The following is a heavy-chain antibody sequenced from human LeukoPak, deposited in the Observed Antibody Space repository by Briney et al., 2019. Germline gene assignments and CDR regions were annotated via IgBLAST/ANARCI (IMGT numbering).Heavy chain of an antibody. CDR1: GGSISSGGYY. D-gene: IGHD5-18*01. CDR3: ATDWSGVDTAMENY. CDR2: IYHSGST. V-gene: IGHV4-30-2*01. Sequence: SETLSLTCTVSGGSISSGGYYWSWIRQPPGKGLEWIGYIYHSGSTYYNPSLKSRVTISVDRSKNQFSLKLSSVTAADTAVYYCATDWSGVDTAMENYWGQGTLVTVSS. J-gene: IGHJ4*02.